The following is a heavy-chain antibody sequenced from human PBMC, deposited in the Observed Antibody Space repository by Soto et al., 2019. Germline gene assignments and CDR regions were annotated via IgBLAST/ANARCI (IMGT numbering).Heavy chain of an antibody. Sequence: EVQLLVSGGGLVQPGGSLRLSCVASGFSFSDRAMAWVRQVPGKGLEWVSDISSDGGGTFYADSVKGRFTISRDNVKKTVHLQMNRLRDEDTATYYCAKRRGQQLENWQFDVWGRGSLVSVAS. CDR2: ISSDGGGT. D-gene: IGHD1-1*01. CDR3: AKRRGQQLENWQFDV. V-gene: IGHV3-23*01. CDR1: GFSFSDRA. J-gene: IGHJ2*01.